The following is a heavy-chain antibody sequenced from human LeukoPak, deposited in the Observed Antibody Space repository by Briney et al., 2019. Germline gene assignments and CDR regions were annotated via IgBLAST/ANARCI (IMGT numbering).Heavy chain of an antibody. J-gene: IGHJ5*02. CDR1: GGSISSHY. V-gene: IGHV4-59*11. CDR3: ARTYYGVGWFDP. Sequence: PSETLSLTCTVSGGSISSHYWSWIRQPPGKGLEWIGYIYYSGSTNYNPSLKSRATISVDTSKNQFSLKLSSVTAADTAVYYCARTYYGVGWFDPWGQGTLVTVSS. CDR2: IYYSGST. D-gene: IGHD4-17*01.